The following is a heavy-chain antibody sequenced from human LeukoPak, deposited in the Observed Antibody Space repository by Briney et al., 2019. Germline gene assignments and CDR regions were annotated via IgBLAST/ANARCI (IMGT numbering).Heavy chain of an antibody. CDR2: IIPIFGTA. V-gene: IGHV1-69*13. D-gene: IGHD4-23*01. J-gene: IGHJ4*02. CDR1: GGTFSSYA. CDR3: ARSPDYGGTYFDY. Sequence: SVKVSCKASGGTFSSYAISLVRQAPGQGLEWMGGIIPIFGTANYAQKFQGRVTITADESTSTAYMELSSLRSEDTAVYYCARSPDYGGTYFDYWGQGTLVTVSS.